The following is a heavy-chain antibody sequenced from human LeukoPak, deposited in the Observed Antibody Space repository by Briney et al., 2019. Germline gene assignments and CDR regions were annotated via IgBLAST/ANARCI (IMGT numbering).Heavy chain of an antibody. V-gene: IGHV1-69*13. CDR2: IIPIFGTA. D-gene: IGHD2-2*02. CDR1: GGTFSSYA. Sequence: GASVKVSCKASGGTFSSYAISWVRRAPGQGLEWMGGIIPIFGTANYAQKFQGRVTITADESTSTAYMELSSLRSEDTAVYYCARAFSSPRYCSSTSCYTGAFDIWGQGTMVTVSS. J-gene: IGHJ3*02. CDR3: ARAFSSPRYCSSTSCYTGAFDI.